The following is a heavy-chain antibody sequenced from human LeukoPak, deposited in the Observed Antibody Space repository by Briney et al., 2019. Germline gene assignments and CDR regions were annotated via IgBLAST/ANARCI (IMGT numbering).Heavy chain of an antibody. CDR1: GGTFSSYA. D-gene: IGHD5-18*01. V-gene: IGHV1-69*05. Sequence: AASVKVSCKASGGTFSSYAISWVRQAPGQGLEWMGGIIPIFGTANYAQKFQERVTITRDMSTSTAYMELSSLRSEDTAVYYCAAGDSYGYPFDYWGQGTLVTVSS. CDR2: IIPIFGTA. J-gene: IGHJ4*02. CDR3: AAGDSYGYPFDY.